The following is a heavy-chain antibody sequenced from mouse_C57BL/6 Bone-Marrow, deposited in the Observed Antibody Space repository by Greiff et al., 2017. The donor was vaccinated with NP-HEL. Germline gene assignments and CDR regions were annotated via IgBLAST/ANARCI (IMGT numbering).Heavy chain of an antibody. CDR3: TRGRGYRNYWYFDV. D-gene: IGHD2-12*01. CDR1: GYTFTSYW. Sequence: VQLQQPGAELVMPGASVKLSCKASGYTFTSYWMHWVKQRPGQGLEWIGEIDPFASYTNYNQKFKGKSTVTVDKSSSTVYMQLSSLASEDSAVNYCTRGRGYRNYWYFDVWGTGTAVTVSS. CDR2: IDPFASYT. V-gene: IGHV1-69*01. J-gene: IGHJ1*03.